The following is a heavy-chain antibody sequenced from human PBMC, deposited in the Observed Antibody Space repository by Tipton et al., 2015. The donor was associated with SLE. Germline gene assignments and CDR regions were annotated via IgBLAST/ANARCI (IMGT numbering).Heavy chain of an antibody. V-gene: IGHV4-38-2*02. CDR3: ARRAYSSSWYGAFDI. J-gene: IGHJ3*02. D-gene: IGHD6-13*01. CDR2: VSNIGTT. Sequence: TLSLTCTVSGFSISSYYWGWIRQPPGKGLEWVGTVSNIGTTFYNPSLKSRLSISLDTSKNQFSLKLTSVTAADTAMYYCARRAYSSSWYGAFDIWGQGTMVTVSS. CDR1: GFSISSYY.